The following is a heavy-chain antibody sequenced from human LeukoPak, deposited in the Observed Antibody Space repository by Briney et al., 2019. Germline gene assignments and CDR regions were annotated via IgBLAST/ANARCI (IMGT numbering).Heavy chain of an antibody. D-gene: IGHD2-2*01. J-gene: IGHJ5*02. CDR2: INTNTGNP. Sequence: GASVKVSCKASGYTFTSYAMNWVRQAPGQGLEWMGWINTNTGNPTCAQGFTGRFVFSLDTSVSTAYLQISSLKAEDTAVYYCARGTHSVVPAAIIREWWFDPWGQGTLVTVSS. CDR1: GYTFTSYA. CDR3: ARGTHSVVPAAIIREWWFDP. V-gene: IGHV7-4-1*02.